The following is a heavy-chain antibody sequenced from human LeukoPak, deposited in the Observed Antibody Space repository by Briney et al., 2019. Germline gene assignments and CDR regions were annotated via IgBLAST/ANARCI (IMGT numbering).Heavy chain of an antibody. J-gene: IGHJ4*02. D-gene: IGHD3-10*01. CDR1: GYTLTELS. V-gene: IGHV1-24*01. CDR3: ARDPFRSHRSPLYWFGDP. Sequence: VASVTVSFKVSGYTLTELSMHWVRQAPGKGLEWMGGFDPEDGETIYAQKFQGRVTMTEDTSTSTAYMELRSLRSDDTAVYYCARDPFRSHRSPLYWFGDPWGQGTLVTVSS. CDR2: FDPEDGET.